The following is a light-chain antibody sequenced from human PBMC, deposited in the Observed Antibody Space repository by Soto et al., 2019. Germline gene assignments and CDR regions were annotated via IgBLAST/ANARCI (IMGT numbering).Light chain of an antibody. V-gene: IGKV3-20*01. J-gene: IGKJ4*01. CDR1: QAVSSIL. Sequence: EVVLTQSPGTLSLSPGERATLSCRASQAVSSILLAWYQQKPGQAPSLLIYGASSRATGIPDRFSGSGSGTDFTLTVSRLEPEDFAVYYCQQHGTSPIFGGGTKVEIK. CDR3: QQHGTSPI. CDR2: GAS.